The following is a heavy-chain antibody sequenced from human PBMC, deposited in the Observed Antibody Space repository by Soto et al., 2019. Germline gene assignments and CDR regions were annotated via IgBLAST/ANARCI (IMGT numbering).Heavy chain of an antibody. CDR2: ISYDGSNK. Sequence: QVQLVESGGGVVQPGRSLRLSCAASGFTFSSYAMHWVRQAPGKGLEWVAVISYDGSNKYYADSVKGRFIISRDNSKNTLYLQMNSLRAEDTAVYYCASYGDYGYWGQGTLVTVSS. J-gene: IGHJ4*02. CDR1: GFTFSSYA. D-gene: IGHD4-17*01. V-gene: IGHV3-30-3*01. CDR3: ASYGDYGY.